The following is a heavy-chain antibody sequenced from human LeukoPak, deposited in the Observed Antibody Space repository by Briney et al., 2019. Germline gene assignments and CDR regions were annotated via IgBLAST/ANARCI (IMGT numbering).Heavy chain of an antibody. Sequence: SETLSLTCTVSGGSISSGDYYWRWIRQPPGTGLEWIGYIYYSGSTYYNPSLKSRVTISVDTSKNQFSLKLSSVTAADTAVYYCARDSRDSSSWNIWFDPWGQGTLVTVSS. V-gene: IGHV4-30-4*08. CDR2: IYYSGST. CDR3: ARDSRDSSSWNIWFDP. J-gene: IGHJ5*02. D-gene: IGHD6-13*01. CDR1: GGSISSGDYY.